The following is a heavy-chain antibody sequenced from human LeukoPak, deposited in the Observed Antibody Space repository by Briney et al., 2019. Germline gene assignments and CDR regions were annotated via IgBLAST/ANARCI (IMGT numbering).Heavy chain of an antibody. D-gene: IGHD2-15*01. CDR1: GFTFSSYA. J-gene: IGHJ4*02. CDR2: ISYDGSNK. V-gene: IGHV3-30-3*01. Sequence: PGGSLRLSCAASGFTFSSYAMHWVRQAPGKGLEWVAVISYDGSNKYYADSVKGRFTISRDNSKNTLYLQMNSLRAEDTAVYYCARALYCSGGSCTGNDYWGQGTLVTVSS. CDR3: ARALYCSGGSCTGNDY.